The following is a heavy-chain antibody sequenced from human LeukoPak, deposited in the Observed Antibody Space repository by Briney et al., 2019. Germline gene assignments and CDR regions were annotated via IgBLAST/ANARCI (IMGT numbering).Heavy chain of an antibody. V-gene: IGHV3-23*01. CDR1: GSGFSGTW. J-gene: IGHJ4*02. Sequence: GGSLRLSCATSGSGFSGTWMGWVRQAPGKGLEWFSGISGSGGATYYADSVKGRFTIYRDNSKNTLYLQMNSLRAEDTAVYYCAKWGRIAVAGIGDYWGQGTLVTVSS. D-gene: IGHD6-19*01. CDR2: ISGSGGAT. CDR3: AKWGRIAVAGIGDY.